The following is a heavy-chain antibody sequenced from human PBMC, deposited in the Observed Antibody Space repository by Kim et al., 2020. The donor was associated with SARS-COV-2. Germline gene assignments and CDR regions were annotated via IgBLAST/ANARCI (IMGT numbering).Heavy chain of an antibody. CDR1: GFTFDDYA. CDR2: ISGDGGST. D-gene: IGHD3-22*01. J-gene: IGHJ6*02. Sequence: GGSLRLSCAASGFTFDDYAMHWVRQAPGKGLEWVSLISGDGGSTYYADSVKGRFTISRDNSKNSLYLQMNSLRTEDTALYYCAKDITMIVVVITNPGGMDVWGQGTTVTVSS. CDR3: AKDITMIVVVITNPGGMDV. V-gene: IGHV3-43*02.